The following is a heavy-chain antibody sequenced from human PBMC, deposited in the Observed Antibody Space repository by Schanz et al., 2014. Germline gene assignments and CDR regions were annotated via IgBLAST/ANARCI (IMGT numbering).Heavy chain of an antibody. Sequence: EVQLLESGGGLVQPGGSLRLSCEASGFSFGNYGMSWVRQAPGKGLEWVSIIFTDGRTYYADSVKGRFTISRDSSKNTLYLQMNTLRAEDTAVYYCARKMKLGVYGGKGHDSLDIWGRGTLVTVSS. CDR3: ARKMKLGVYGGKGHDSLDI. D-gene: IGHD4-17*01. CDR2: IIFTDGRT. CDR1: GFSFGNYG. V-gene: IGHV3-23*03. J-gene: IGHJ4*02.